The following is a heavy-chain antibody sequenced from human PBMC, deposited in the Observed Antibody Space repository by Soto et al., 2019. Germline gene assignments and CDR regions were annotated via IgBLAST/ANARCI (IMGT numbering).Heavy chain of an antibody. D-gene: IGHD2-8*01. CDR1: GYTLSGYY. CDR2: INPNSGGT. J-gene: IGHJ5*02. V-gene: IGHV1-2*02. Sequence: ASVKVSCKASGYTLSGYYVHWVRQAPGQGLEWMGWINPNSGGTNIAQKFQGRVTMTRDTSIATLNMELSRLGSDDTAVYYCARSALVLRVYSPTTDWFDPWGQGTLVTVSS. CDR3: ARSALVLRVYSPTTDWFDP.